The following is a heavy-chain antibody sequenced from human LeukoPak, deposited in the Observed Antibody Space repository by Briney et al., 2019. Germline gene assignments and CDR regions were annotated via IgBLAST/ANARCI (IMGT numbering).Heavy chain of an antibody. J-gene: IGHJ6*03. Sequence: ASVKVSCKASGYTFTSYDINWVRQATGQGLEWVGWMNPNSGNTGYAQKFQGRVTMTRNTSISTAYMELSSLRSEDTAVYYCARGYGDYYPMDVWGKGTTVTVSS. CDR3: ARGYGDYYPMDV. D-gene: IGHD4-17*01. CDR2: MNPNSGNT. V-gene: IGHV1-8*01. CDR1: GYTFTSYD.